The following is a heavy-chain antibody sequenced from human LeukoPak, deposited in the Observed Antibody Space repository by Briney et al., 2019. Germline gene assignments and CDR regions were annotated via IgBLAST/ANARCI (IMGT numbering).Heavy chain of an antibody. CDR2: ISGSGGST. V-gene: IGHV3-23*01. CDR1: GFTFMNYA. Sequence: PGGSLRLSCATSGFTFMNYAMSWVRQAPGKGLEWVSGISGSGGSTYYADSLKGRFTISRDNSKDTLYVQMNSLRAEDTAVYYCARSPHILTGENFDYWGQGTLLTVSS. D-gene: IGHD3-9*01. J-gene: IGHJ4*02. CDR3: ARSPHILTGENFDY.